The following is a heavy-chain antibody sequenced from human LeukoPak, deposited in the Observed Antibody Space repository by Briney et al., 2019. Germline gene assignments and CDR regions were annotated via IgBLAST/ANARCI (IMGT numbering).Heavy chain of an antibody. CDR2: IIPILGIA. D-gene: IGHD6-19*01. Sequence: SVTVSCTASGGTFSSYAISWVRQAPGQGLEWMGRIIPILGIANYAQKFQGRVTITADKSTSTAYMELSSLRSEDTAVYYCARPVAGYYYGMDVWGQGTTVTVSS. V-gene: IGHV1-69*04. CDR1: GGTFSSYA. J-gene: IGHJ6*02. CDR3: ARPVAGYYYGMDV.